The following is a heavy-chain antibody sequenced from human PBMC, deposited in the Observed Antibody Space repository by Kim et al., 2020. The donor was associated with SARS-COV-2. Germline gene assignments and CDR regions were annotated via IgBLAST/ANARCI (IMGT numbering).Heavy chain of an antibody. V-gene: IGHV3-30*04. D-gene: IGHD3-16*01. CDR3: ARARGGSYAYGMDV. CDR1: GFTFSSYA. CDR2: ITNDGSNK. J-gene: IGHJ6*02. Sequence: GGSLRLSCAASGFTFSSYAMHWVRQAPGKGLEWVAYITNDGSNKYYADSVKGRFTISRDNSKNTLYLQMNSLRAEDTAVYYCARARGGSYAYGMDVWGQGTTVTVSS.